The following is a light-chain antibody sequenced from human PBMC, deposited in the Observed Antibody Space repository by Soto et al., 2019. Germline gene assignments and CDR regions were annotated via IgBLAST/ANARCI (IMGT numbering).Light chain of an antibody. V-gene: IGLV2-14*03. Sequence: QSALTQPASVSGSPGQSITISCTGTSSDVGGYHYVSWYQHHPGKAPKLMIFDVSDRPSGVSNRFSGSKSGNTASLTISGLQAEDEADYFCSSYTSRRTYVFGTGTKLTVL. J-gene: IGLJ1*01. CDR1: SSDVGGYHY. CDR2: DVS. CDR3: SSYTSRRTYV.